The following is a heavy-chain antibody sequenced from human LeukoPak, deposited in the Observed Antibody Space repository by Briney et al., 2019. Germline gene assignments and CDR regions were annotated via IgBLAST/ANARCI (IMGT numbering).Heavy chain of an antibody. CDR1: GDSISSGSTY. D-gene: IGHD1-26*01. V-gene: IGHV4-61*02. J-gene: IGHJ4*02. CDR2: IYSSGNT. CDR3: ARDHSGSRYYFDY. Sequence: SETLSLTCGVSGDSISSGSTYWSWIRQPAGKGLEWIGRIYSSGNTNYNPSLKSRVTISVDTSKNQFSLKLTSVTAADTAVYYCARDHSGSRYYFDYWGQGTLVTVSS.